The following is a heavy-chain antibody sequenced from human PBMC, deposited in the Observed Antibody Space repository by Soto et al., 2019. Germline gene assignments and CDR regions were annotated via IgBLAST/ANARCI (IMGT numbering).Heavy chain of an antibody. D-gene: IGHD1-26*01. CDR2: IFPLLAMV. CDR3: ANEDRAVFKS. J-gene: IGHJ5*02. V-gene: IGHV1-69*04. CDR1: GGDLTNSG. Sequence: QVHLVQSGAEMKTPGSSVKVSCKVSGGDLTNSGISWVRQAPGQGLEWMGGIFPLLAMVDYSQKFQGRVTITADESTNTAHMDRGSLRSEDTAVYYCANEDRAVFKSWGQGTLVIVSS.